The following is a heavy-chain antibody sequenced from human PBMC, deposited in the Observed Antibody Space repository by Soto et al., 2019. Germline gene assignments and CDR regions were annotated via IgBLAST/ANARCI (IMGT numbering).Heavy chain of an antibody. CDR1: GGTFSSYA. D-gene: IGHD6-19*01. J-gene: IGHJ4*02. CDR2: IIPIFGTA. V-gene: IGHV1-69*01. Sequence: QVQLVQSGAEVKKPGSSVKVSCKASGGTFSSYAISWVRQAPGQGLEWMGGIIPIFGTADYAQKFQGRVTITADEPTSTAYRELSSLRSEDTAVYYCARELPNSSGWYRPFDYWGQGTLVTVSS. CDR3: ARELPNSSGWYRPFDY.